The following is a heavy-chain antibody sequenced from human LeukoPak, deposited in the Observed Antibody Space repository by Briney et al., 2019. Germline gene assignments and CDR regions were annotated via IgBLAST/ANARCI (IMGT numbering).Heavy chain of an antibody. CDR1: GFVFREND. J-gene: IGHJ4*02. D-gene: IGHD3-22*01. Sequence: PGGSLRLSCAASGFVFRENDMNWVRQAPGKGLEWVSGIRGYDGYTDYADSVRGRFTISRDSSRDTLFLEMNNLRIEDTAIYYCAKNFSMMVFWGPGTQVTVSS. CDR2: IRGYDGYT. V-gene: IGHV3-23*01. CDR3: AKNFSMMVF.